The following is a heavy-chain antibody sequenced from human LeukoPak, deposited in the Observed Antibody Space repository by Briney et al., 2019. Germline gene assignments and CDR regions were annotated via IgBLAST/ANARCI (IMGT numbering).Heavy chain of an antibody. D-gene: IGHD2-15*01. Sequence: SETLSLTCTVSGGSISSSSYYWGWIRQPPGKGLEWIGSIYYSGSTYYNPSLKSRVTISVDTSKNQFSLKLSSVTAADTAVYYCARHAGTGYGSSGEPLDYWGQGTLVTVSS. CDR1: GGSISSSSYY. CDR3: ARHAGTGYGSSGEPLDY. J-gene: IGHJ4*02. CDR2: IYYSGST. V-gene: IGHV4-39*01.